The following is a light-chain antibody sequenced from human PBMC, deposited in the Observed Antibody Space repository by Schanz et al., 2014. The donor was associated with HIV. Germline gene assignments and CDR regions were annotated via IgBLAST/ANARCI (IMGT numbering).Light chain of an antibody. V-gene: IGKV1-9*01. CDR2: AAS. CDR3: QQYNNYPLT. Sequence: DIQMTQSPSTLSASAGDRVTITCRASQTISSSLAWYQQRPGKAPKVLIYAASSLQRGAPSRFSGSGSGTEFTLTISSLQPEDFATYYCQQYNNYPLTFGLGTKVAIK. J-gene: IGKJ1*01. CDR1: QTISSS.